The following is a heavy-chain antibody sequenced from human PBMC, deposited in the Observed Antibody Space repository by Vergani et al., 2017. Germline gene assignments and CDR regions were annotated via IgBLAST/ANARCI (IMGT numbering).Heavy chain of an antibody. Sequence: QVQLQQWGAGLLKPSETLSLTCPVSGGSFSGYYWSWIRQPPGKGLEWIGEINHSGSTNYNPSLKSRVTVSVDTSKNKFSLKLSSVTAADTAVYYCARGRGSGYYDGNPPLFDYWGQGTLVTVSS. CDR1: GGSFSGYY. V-gene: IGHV4-34*01. CDR3: ARGRGSGYYDGNPPLFDY. J-gene: IGHJ4*02. D-gene: IGHD3-22*01. CDR2: INHSGST.